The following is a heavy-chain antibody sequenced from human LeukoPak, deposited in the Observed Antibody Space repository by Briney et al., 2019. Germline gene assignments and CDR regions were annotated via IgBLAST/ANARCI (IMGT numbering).Heavy chain of an antibody. V-gene: IGHV3-23*01. CDR1: GFTFSSYA. D-gene: IGHD3-10*01. CDR2: ISGSGGST. CDR3: AKDRGFGEGQGVYDY. J-gene: IGHJ4*02. Sequence: GGSLRLSCAASGFTFSSYAMSWVRQAPGKGLEWVSAISGSGGSTYYADSVKGRFTISRDNSKNTLHLQMNSLRAEDTAVYYCAKDRGFGEGQGVYDYWGQGTLVTVSS.